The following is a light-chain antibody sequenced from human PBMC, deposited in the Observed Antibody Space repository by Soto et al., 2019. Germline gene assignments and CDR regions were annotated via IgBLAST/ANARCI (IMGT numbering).Light chain of an antibody. Sequence: IVLLQSSTTLSVSPGERATLSCRASQSVSSNLAWHQQRPGQAPRLLIYGASTRATGVPARFSGGGSGTEFTLTITSLQSEDFAVYWCQQYNNWPLTFGPGTRLEIK. CDR3: QQYNNWPLT. CDR2: GAS. J-gene: IGKJ5*01. V-gene: IGKV3D-15*01. CDR1: QSVSSN.